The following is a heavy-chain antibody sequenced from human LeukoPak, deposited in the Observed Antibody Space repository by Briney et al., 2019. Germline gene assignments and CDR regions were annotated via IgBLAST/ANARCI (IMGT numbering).Heavy chain of an antibody. D-gene: IGHD3-16*01. V-gene: IGHV4-4*02. CDR2: ISHSGNT. Sequence: SGTLSLTCAVSGDSVSSGNWWSWVRQSPGKGLEWIGEISHSGNTNYSPSLKSRVTISLDKPNNQFSLNLNSVTAADTAVYFCARGHSYVWYVWGPGTLVTVSS. CDR1: GDSVSSGNW. CDR3: ARGHSYVWYV. J-gene: IGHJ4*02.